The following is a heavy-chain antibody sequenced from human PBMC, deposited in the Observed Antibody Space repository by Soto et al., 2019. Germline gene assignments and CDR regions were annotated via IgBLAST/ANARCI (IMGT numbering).Heavy chain of an antibody. V-gene: IGHV3-21*01. Sequence: GGSLRLSCAASGFTFSSYSMNWVRQAPGKGLEWVSSISSSSSYIYYADSVKGRFTISRDNAKNSLYLQMNSLRAEDTAVYYCARDFRQSPELFDYWGQGTLVTVSS. J-gene: IGHJ4*02. D-gene: IGHD1-26*01. CDR3: ARDFRQSPELFDY. CDR2: ISSSSSYI. CDR1: GFTFSSYS.